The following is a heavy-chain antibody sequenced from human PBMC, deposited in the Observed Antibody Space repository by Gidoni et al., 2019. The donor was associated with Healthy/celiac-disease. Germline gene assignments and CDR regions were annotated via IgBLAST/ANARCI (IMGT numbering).Heavy chain of an antibody. J-gene: IGHJ4*02. CDR3: ARYGNVYYFDY. D-gene: IGHD5-18*01. Sequence: QVQLVESGGGVVQPGRSLRLSCAASGFTFSSYGMHWVRQAPGKGLEWVAVISYDGSNKYYADSVKGRFTISRDNSKNTLYLQMNSLRAEDTAVYYCARYGNVYYFDYWGQGTLVTVSS. CDR2: ISYDGSNK. V-gene: IGHV3-30*03. CDR1: GFTFSSYG.